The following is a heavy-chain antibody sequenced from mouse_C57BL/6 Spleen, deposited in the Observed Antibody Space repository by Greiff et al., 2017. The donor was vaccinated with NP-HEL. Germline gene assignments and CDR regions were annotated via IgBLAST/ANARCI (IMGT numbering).Heavy chain of an antibody. CDR3: AREAGEAMDY. CDR2: IDPSDSET. J-gene: IGHJ4*01. Sequence: QVQLQQPGAELVRPGSSVKLSCKASGYTFTSYWMHWVKQSPIQGLEWIGNIDPSDSETHYNQKFKDKATLTVDKSSSTAYMQLSSLTSEDSAVYYCAREAGEAMDYWGQGTSVTVSS. CDR1: GYTFTSYW. V-gene: IGHV1-52*01.